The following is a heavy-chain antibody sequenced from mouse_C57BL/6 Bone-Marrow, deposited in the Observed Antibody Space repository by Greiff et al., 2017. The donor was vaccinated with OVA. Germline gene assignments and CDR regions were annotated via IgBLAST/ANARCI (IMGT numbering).Heavy chain of an antibody. D-gene: IGHD2-3*01. CDR3: ARMDGYYWYFDV. Sequence: QVQLQQPGAALVRPGTSVKLSCKASGYHFTSYWMHWVKQRPGQGLEWIGVIDPSDSYTNYNQKFKGTATLTVDTSSSTAYMQLSSLTSEDSAVYYCARMDGYYWYFDVWGTGTTVTVAS. J-gene: IGHJ1*03. V-gene: IGHV1-59*01. CDR1: GYHFTSYW. CDR2: IDPSDSYT.